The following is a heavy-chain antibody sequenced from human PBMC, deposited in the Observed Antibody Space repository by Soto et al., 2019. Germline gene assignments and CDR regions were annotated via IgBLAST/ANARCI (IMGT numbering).Heavy chain of an antibody. D-gene: IGHD7-27*01. V-gene: IGHV3-53*01. J-gene: IGHJ4*02. CDR1: GFTVSDNR. CDR2: LYFYGSA. Sequence: GGSLRLSCVVSGFTVSDNRMTWVRQAPGQGLEWVADLYFYGSANYADSVRGRFTISKDDSKNTLYLQMNNLRAEDTAVYYCARVGTSESFFDYWGQGTLVTVSS. CDR3: ARVGTSESFFDY.